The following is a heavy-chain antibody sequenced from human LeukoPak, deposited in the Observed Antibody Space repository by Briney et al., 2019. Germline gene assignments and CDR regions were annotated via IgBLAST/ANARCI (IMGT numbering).Heavy chain of an antibody. CDR1: GGXVTSTNC. CDR2: VHLDGRT. Sequence: PSETLSLTCVVSGGXVTSTNCWTWVRQPPGKGLEWIGEVHLDGRTNYNPSLKSRLTMSVDTSKNQFSLKLTSVTAADTAVYYCARHGYRVTSAFDYWGQGTLVTVSA. J-gene: IGHJ4*02. CDR3: ARHGYRVTSAFDY. V-gene: IGHV4-4*02. D-gene: IGHD3-22*01.